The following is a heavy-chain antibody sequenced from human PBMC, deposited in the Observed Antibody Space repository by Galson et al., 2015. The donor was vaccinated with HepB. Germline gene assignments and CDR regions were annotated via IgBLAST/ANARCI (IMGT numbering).Heavy chain of an antibody. CDR3: ASARGVYWYFDL. CDR1: GDSVSSNSVA. Sequence: CAISGDSVSSNSVAWNWIRQSPSRGLEWLGRTYYRSKWYNDYAVSVESRMTINPDTSRNQFSLQLHSVTPEDTAVYYCASARGVYWYFDLWGRGTLVTVSS. CDR2: TYYRSKWYN. J-gene: IGHJ2*01. V-gene: IGHV6-1*01.